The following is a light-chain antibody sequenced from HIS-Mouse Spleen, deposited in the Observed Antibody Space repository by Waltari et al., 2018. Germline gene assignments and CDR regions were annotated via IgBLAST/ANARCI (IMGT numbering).Light chain of an antibody. CDR1: SSDVGGYNY. V-gene: IGLV2-14*03. CDR3: SSYTSSSFNVV. CDR2: DVS. J-gene: IGLJ2*01. Sequence: ALTQPASVSGSPGQSITISCTGTSSDVGGYNYVSWYQQHPGKAPKLMIYDVSNRPSGVSNRFSGSKSGNTASLTISGLQAEDETDYYCSSYTSSSFNVVFGGGTKLTVL.